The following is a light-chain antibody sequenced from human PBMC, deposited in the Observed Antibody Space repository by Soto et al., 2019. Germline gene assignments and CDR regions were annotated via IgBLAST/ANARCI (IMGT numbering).Light chain of an antibody. CDR2: DVT. V-gene: IGLV2-11*01. J-gene: IGLJ1*01. CDR3: CSYAGGPDV. Sequence: QSVLTQPPSVSGSLGQAVSVSCPGTVRDGGTANYVSWYQQNPGKAPKLIIFDVTKRPSGVPDRFSGSRARTTGPRIISRLQAEDEAYYHCCSYAGGPDVFGTAPKVTVL. CDR1: VRDGGTANY.